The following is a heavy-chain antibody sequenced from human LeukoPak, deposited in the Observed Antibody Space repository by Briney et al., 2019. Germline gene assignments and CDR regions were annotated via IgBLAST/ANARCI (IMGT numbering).Heavy chain of an antibody. Sequence: PSETLSLTCTVSGGSISSSSYYWGWIRQPPGKGLEWIGEINHSGSTNYNPSLKSRVTISVDTSKNQFSLKLSSVTAADTAVYYCARSGSGYLNWFDPWGQGTLVTVSS. CDR3: ARSGSGYLNWFDP. CDR2: INHSGST. V-gene: IGHV4-39*07. D-gene: IGHD3-22*01. J-gene: IGHJ5*02. CDR1: GGSISSSSYY.